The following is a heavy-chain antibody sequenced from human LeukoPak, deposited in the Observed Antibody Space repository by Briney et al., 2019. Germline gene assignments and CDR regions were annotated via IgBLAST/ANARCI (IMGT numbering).Heavy chain of an antibody. CDR1: GGSFSGYY. D-gene: IGHD3-16*02. Sequence: SETPSLTCAVYGGSFSGYYWSWIRQPPGKGLEWIGEINHSGSTNYNPSLKSRVTISVDTSKNQFSLKLSSVTAADTAVYYCARVGGYRSGYFQHWGQGTLVTVSS. J-gene: IGHJ1*01. CDR3: ARVGGYRSGYFQH. V-gene: IGHV4-34*01. CDR2: INHSGST.